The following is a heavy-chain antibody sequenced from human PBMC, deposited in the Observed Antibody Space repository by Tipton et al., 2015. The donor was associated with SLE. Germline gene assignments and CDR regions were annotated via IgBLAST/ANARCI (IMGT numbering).Heavy chain of an antibody. CDR3: ARGTINWTYRYY. Sequence: QLVQSGAEVKKPGASVTIYCKASGYTFTSYDINWVRQATGQGLEWMGCMNPNSGNTVYAQKFQGSVTMTRNTSISTTYMELSSLRSEDTAVYYCARGTINWTYRYYWGEGTLVTVAS. J-gene: IGHJ4*02. CDR1: GYTFTSYD. V-gene: IGHV1-8*01. D-gene: IGHD1-7*01. CDR2: MNPNSGNT.